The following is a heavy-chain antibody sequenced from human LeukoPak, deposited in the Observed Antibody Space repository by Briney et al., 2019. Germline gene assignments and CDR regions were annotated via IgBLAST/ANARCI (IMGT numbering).Heavy chain of an antibody. CDR3: AKNVNSSGWPLDY. V-gene: IGHV3-21*04. CDR2: ISSSSSYI. CDR1: GFTFSSYS. Sequence: GGSLRLSCAASGFTFSSYSMNWVRQAPGKGLEWVSSISSSSSYIYYADSVKGRFTISRDNAKNSLYLQMNSLRAEDTAVYYCAKNVNSSGWPLDYWGQGTLVTVSS. D-gene: IGHD6-19*01. J-gene: IGHJ4*02.